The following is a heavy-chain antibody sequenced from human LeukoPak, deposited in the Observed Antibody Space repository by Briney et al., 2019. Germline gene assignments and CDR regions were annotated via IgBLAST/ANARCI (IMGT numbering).Heavy chain of an antibody. CDR3: ATSYHYDSSGYPNYFDY. D-gene: IGHD3-22*01. CDR1: GYSFSSYG. V-gene: IGHV1-18*01. CDR2: IRAYNGNT. Sequence: ASVKVSCKASGYSFSSYGISWVRQAPGRELEWMGWIRAYNGNTEYAQKVQGRVTMTTDTSTNTDYMELRSLRSDDTAVYYCATSYHYDSSGYPNYFDYWGQGTLVTVSS. J-gene: IGHJ4*02.